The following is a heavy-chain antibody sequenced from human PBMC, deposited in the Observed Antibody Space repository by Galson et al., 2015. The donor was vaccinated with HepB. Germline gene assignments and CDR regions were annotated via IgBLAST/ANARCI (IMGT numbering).Heavy chain of an antibody. D-gene: IGHD4-17*01. CDR1: GFTFSSPA. V-gene: IGHV3-73*01. J-gene: IGHJ6*02. Sequence: SLRLSCAASGFTFSSPAMHWVRQASGKGLEWVGRIRSKANSYATAYAASGKGGFTISKDDSKNTAYLQLNSLNTEDTAVDYCTRQAMPYGDYANYYYGMDVWGQGTTLTVSS. CDR3: TRQAMPYGDYANYYYGMDV. CDR2: IRSKANSYAT.